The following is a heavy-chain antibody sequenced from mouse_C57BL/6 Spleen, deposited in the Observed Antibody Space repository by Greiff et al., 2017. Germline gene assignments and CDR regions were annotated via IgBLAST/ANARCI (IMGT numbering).Heavy chain of an antibody. J-gene: IGHJ3*01. D-gene: IGHD1-1*01. CDR1: GFNIKDDY. V-gene: IGHV14-4*01. CDR3: TLDYYGSSYGFAY. CDR2: IDPENGDT. Sequence: EVQLQQSGAELVRPGASVKLSCTASGFNIKDDYMHWVKQRPEQGLEWIGWIDPENGDTEYASKFQGKATITADTSSNTAYLQLSSLASEDTAVYYCTLDYYGSSYGFAYWGQGTLGTVSA.